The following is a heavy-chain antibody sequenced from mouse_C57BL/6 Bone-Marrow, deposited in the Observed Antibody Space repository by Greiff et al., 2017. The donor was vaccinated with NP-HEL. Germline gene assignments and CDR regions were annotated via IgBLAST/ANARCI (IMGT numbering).Heavy chain of an antibody. D-gene: IGHD2-4*01. J-gene: IGHJ3*01. CDR3: ARDRDYDYDPFAD. V-gene: IGHV5-4*01. CDR2: ISDGGSYT. Sequence: EVKVEESGGGLVKPGGSLKLSCAASGFTFSSYAMSWVRQTPEKRLEWVATISDGGSYTYYPDNVKGRFTISRDNAKNNLYLQMSHLKSEDTAMYYWARDRDYDYDPFADWGKGTLVTVSA. CDR1: GFTFSSYA.